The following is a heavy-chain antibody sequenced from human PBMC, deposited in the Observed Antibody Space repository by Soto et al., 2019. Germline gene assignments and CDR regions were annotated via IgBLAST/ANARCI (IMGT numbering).Heavy chain of an antibody. CDR1: GGTFSSYA. D-gene: IGHD4-4*01. CDR2: IIPIFGTA. V-gene: IGHV1-69*13. J-gene: IGHJ6*02. CDR3: ARDEYSNYQSSYYYYYGMDV. Sequence: SVKVSCKASGGTFSSYAISWVRQAPGQGLEWMGGIIPIFGTANYAQKFQGRVTITADESTSTAYMELSSLRSEDTAVYYCARDEYSNYQSSYYYYYGMDVWGQGTTVTVSS.